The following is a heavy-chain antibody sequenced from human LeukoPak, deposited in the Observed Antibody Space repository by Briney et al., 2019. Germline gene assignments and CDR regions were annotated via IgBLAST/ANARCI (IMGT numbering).Heavy chain of an antibody. V-gene: IGHV1-2*02. J-gene: IGHJ4*02. Sequence: GASVKVSCKASGYTFADYYVHWVRQALGQGLEWMGWINPKTNGTNFALKFLGRVTMTRDTSISTAYMELSSLRSEDTAVYYCATIREGGFGPGGYFDYWGQGTLVTVSS. CDR2: INPKTNGT. CDR3: ATIREGGFGPGGYFDY. D-gene: IGHD3/OR15-3a*01. CDR1: GYTFADYY.